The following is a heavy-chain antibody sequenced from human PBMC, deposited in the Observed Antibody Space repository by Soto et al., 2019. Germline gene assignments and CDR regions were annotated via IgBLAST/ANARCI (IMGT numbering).Heavy chain of an antibody. V-gene: IGHV3-15*01. CDR1: GFTFSKGW. Sequence: GGSLRLSCAASGFTFSKGWMSWIRQAPGKGPEWVGRIKSKTDAETIDYAAPVRGRFTISRDDSENTLYLQMNSLKTEDTAVYYCNADSRTHYAHFFDYWGQGILVTVSS. D-gene: IGHD3-10*01. CDR2: IKSKTDAETI. J-gene: IGHJ4*02. CDR3: NADSRTHYAHFFDY.